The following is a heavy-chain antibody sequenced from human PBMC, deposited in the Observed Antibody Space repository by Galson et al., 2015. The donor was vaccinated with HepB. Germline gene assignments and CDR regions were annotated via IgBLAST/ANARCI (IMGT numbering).Heavy chain of an antibody. J-gene: IGHJ5*01. Sequence: SLRLSCAASGFTFSDAWMSWVRQAPGKGLEWVGRIKSKTDGGTIDYAAPVKGRFTISRDDSKKMLYMQMNSLKTEDTAVYYCTTLGYCNGGNCYDSWGQGTPVTVSS. V-gene: IGHV3-15*01. CDR1: GFTFSDAW. CDR2: IKSKTDGGTI. D-gene: IGHD2-15*01. CDR3: TTLGYCNGGNCYDS.